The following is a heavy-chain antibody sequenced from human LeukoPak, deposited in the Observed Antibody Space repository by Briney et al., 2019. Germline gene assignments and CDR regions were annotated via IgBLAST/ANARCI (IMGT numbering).Heavy chain of an antibody. D-gene: IGHD3-16*02. CDR3: ARTYYDYVWGSYRSYYFDY. CDR2: IIPILGIA. V-gene: IGHV1-69*04. CDR1: GGTFSSYA. J-gene: IGHJ4*02. Sequence: SVKVSCKASGGTFSSYAISWVRQAPGQGLEWMGRIIPILGIANYAQKFQGRVTITADKSTSTAYMELSSLRSEDTAVYYCARTYYDYVWGSYRSYYFDYWGQGTLVTVSS.